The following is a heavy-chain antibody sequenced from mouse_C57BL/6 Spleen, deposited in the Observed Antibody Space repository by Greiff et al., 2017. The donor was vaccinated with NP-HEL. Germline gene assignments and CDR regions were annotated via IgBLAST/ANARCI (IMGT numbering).Heavy chain of an antibody. CDR3: ARGDLLDYGSSPYAMDY. D-gene: IGHD1-1*01. CDR2: TFYSGIT. V-gene: IGHV3-3*01. CDR1: GFSINSDCY. Sequence: EVKLVESGPSLVRPSQTLSLTCTVTGFSINSDCYWIWIRQFPGNKLEYIGYTFYSGITYYNPSLESRTYITRDTSKNQFSLKLSSVTTEDTATYYCARGDLLDYGSSPYAMDYWGQGTSVTVSS. J-gene: IGHJ4*01.